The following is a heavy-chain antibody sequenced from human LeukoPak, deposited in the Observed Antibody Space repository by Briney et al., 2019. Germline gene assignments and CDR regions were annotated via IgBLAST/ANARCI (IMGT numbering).Heavy chain of an antibody. D-gene: IGHD3-22*01. Sequence: SETLSLTCAVYGGSFSGYYWSWIRQPPGKGLEWIGEVNHSGSTNYNPSLKSRVTISVDTSKNQFSLKLSSVTAADTAVYYCARKAMIVVVNWFDPWGQGTLVTVSS. J-gene: IGHJ5*02. CDR3: ARKAMIVVVNWFDP. CDR1: GGSFSGYY. CDR2: VNHSGST. V-gene: IGHV4-34*01.